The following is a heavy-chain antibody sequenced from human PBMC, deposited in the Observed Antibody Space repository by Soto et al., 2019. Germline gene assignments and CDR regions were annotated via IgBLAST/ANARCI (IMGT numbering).Heavy chain of an antibody. V-gene: IGHV4-34*01. D-gene: IGHD6-13*01. CDR1: GGSFSGYY. J-gene: IGHJ4*02. CDR3: ARGGPNSSSWYYFDY. Sequence: SETLSLTCAVYGGSFSGYYWSWIRQPPGKGLEWIGEINHSGSTNYNPSIKSRVTISVDTSKNQFSLKLSSVTAADTAVYYCARGGPNSSSWYYFDYWGQGTLVTVSS. CDR2: INHSGST.